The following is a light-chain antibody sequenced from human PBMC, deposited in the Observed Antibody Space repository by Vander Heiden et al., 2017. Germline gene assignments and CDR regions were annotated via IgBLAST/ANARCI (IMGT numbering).Light chain of an antibody. CDR3: QSADSSGTRGV. J-gene: IGLJ2*01. CDR1: ALPKQY. CDR2: KDI. V-gene: IGLV3-25*03. Sequence: SYELTQPPSVSVSPGQTARITCSGDALPKQYAYWYQQKPGQAPVLVIYKDIERPSGIPERFSGSSSGTTVTLTISGVQAEDEADYYCQSADSSGTRGVFGGGTKLTVL.